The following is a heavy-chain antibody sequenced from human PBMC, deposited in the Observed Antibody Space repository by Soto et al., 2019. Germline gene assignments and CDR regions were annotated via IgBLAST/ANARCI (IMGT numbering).Heavy chain of an antibody. CDR2: INHSGST. V-gene: IGHV4-34*01. CDR1: GGSFSGYY. J-gene: IGHJ6*03. Sequence: SETLSLTCAVYGGSFSGYYWSWIRQPPGKGLEWIGEINHSGSTNYNPSLKSRVTISVDTSKNQFSLKLSSVTAADTAVYYCASGYCSSTSCYYYYYMDVWGKGTTVTVSS. CDR3: ASGYCSSTSCYYYYYMDV. D-gene: IGHD2-2*01.